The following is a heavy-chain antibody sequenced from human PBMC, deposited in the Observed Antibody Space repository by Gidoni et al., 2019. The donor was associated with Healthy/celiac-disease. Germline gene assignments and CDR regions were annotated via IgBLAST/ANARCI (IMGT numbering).Heavy chain of an antibody. CDR2: TYYRSKWYN. Sequence: QVQLQQSGPGLVKPSQTLSLTCAISGDSVSSNSAAWNWIRQSPSRGLEWLGRTYYRSKWYNDYAVSVKSRITINPDTSKNQFSLQLNSVTPEDTAVYYCARVRRDSSGWSGSDAFDIWGQGTMVTVSS. J-gene: IGHJ3*02. CDR1: GDSVSSNSAA. D-gene: IGHD6-19*01. CDR3: ARVRRDSSGWSGSDAFDI. V-gene: IGHV6-1*01.